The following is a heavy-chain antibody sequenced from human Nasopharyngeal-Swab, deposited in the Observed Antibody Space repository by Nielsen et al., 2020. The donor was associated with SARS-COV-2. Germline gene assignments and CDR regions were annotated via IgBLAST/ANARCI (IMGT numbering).Heavy chain of an antibody. Sequence: GESLKISCAASGFIFSSYWMHWVRQAPGKGLVWVSRINEDGSSTSYADSLKGRFTISRDNAKNTLYLQMNSLSAEDTAVYYCTRAGSFRHDYWGQGTLVTVSS. CDR1: GFIFSSYW. CDR3: TRAGSFRHDY. V-gene: IGHV3-74*01. D-gene: IGHD6-13*01. J-gene: IGHJ4*02. CDR2: INEDGSST.